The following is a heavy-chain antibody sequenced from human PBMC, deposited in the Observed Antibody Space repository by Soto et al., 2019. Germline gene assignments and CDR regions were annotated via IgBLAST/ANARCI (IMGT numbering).Heavy chain of an antibody. CDR2: INHSGST. D-gene: IGHD3-9*01. CDR3: ARGEYDILTGRNWFDP. Sequence: PSETLSLTCAVYGGSFSGYYWSWIRQPPGKGLEWIGEINHSGSTNYNPSLKSRVTISVDTSKNQFSLKLSSVTAADTAVYYCARGEYDILTGRNWFDPSGQGTLVTVSS. J-gene: IGHJ5*02. V-gene: IGHV4-34*01. CDR1: GGSFSGYY.